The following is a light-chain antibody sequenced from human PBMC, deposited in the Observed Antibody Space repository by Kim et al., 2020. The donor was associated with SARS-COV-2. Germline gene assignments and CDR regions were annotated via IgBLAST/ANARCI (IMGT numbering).Light chain of an antibody. CDR1: SSDVGGHNY. J-gene: IGLJ2*01. CDR2: DVS. CDR3: SSSTTSRTVI. Sequence: QSALTQPASVSGSPGQSITISCTGTSSDVGGHNYVSWYQRHPGKAPKLMIYDVSKRPSGVSNRFSGSKSGNTASLTISGLQTEDEADYFCSSSTTSRTVIFGGGTQLTVL. V-gene: IGLV2-14*03.